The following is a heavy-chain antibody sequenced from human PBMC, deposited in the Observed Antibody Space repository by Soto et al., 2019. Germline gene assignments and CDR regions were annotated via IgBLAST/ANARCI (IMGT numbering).Heavy chain of an antibody. Sequence: SETLSLTCTVSGGSISSYYWSWIRQPPGKGLEWIGYIYYSGSTNYNPSLKSRVTISVDTSKNQFSLKLSSVTAADTAVYYCGKDLHPYCSGGSCYSILTGFDYWGQGTLVTVSS. CDR2: IYYSGST. CDR3: GKDLHPYCSGGSCYSILTGFDY. CDR1: GGSISSYY. D-gene: IGHD2-15*01. J-gene: IGHJ4*02. V-gene: IGHV4-59*12.